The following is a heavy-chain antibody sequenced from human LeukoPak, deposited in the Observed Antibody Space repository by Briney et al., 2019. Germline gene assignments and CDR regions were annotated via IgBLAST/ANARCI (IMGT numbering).Heavy chain of an antibody. V-gene: IGHV3-33*08. J-gene: IGHJ4*02. CDR1: GFTFSSSA. D-gene: IGHD1-26*01. CDR2: IWYDGSNK. Sequence: QSGGSLRLSCAASGFTFSSSAMSWVRQAPGKGLEWVAVIWYDGSNKYYADSVKGRFTISRDNSKNTLYLQMNSLRAEDTAVYYCARDDRSEWELLIWGQGTLVTVSS. CDR3: ARDDRSEWELLI.